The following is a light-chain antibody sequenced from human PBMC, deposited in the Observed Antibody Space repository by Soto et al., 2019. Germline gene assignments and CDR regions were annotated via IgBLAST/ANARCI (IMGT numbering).Light chain of an antibody. CDR3: QQYGSLLT. J-gene: IGKJ3*01. CDR2: GAS. V-gene: IGKV3-20*01. Sequence: EIVLTQSPGTLSLSPGARATLSCRASQSVSSSYLAWYQQKPGQAPRLLIYGASSRATGIPDRFSGSGSGTDFTLTISRLEPEDFAVYYCQQYGSLLTFGPGTKVDSK. CDR1: QSVSSSY.